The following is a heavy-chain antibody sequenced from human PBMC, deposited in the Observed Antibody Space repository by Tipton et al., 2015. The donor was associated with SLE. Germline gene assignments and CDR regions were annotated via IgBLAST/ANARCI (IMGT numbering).Heavy chain of an antibody. V-gene: IGHV4-39*07. CDR2: IYSSGSP. Sequence: TLSLTCTVSGGSISNSYYHWGWIRQPPGKGLEWIGNIYSSGSPYYNPSLRSRVTMSVDTSKNQFSLKLSSVTAADTAVYYCARDVEGSVWYFDLWGRGTLVTVSS. CDR3: ARDVEGSVWYFDL. CDR1: GGSISNSYYH. J-gene: IGHJ2*01.